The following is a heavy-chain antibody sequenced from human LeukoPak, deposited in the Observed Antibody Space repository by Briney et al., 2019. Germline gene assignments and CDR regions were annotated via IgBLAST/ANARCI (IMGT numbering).Heavy chain of an antibody. J-gene: IGHJ5*02. Sequence: ASVKVSCKASGYTFTSYGISWVRQAPGQGLEWMGWISAYNGNTNYAQKLQGRVTMTTDTSTSTAYMELRSLRSDDTAVYYCARDPSNTSGWKTWFDTWGQGTLVTVSS. CDR3: ARDPSNTSGWKTWFDT. V-gene: IGHV1-18*01. CDR2: ISAYNGNT. D-gene: IGHD6-19*01. CDR1: GYTFTSYG.